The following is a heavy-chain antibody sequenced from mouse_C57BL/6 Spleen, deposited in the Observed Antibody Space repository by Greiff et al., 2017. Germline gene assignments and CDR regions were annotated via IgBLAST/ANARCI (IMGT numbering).Heavy chain of an antibody. CDR2: IWRDGNA. Sequence: VQRVESGPGLVAPSPSLSITCTVSGFSLTSYGVHWVRQPPGKGLEWLVVIWRDGNATYNSDLKSRLNISKDNAKSQVFLKMNSLQTDDTAMDYCARSTMVTSYYCMDYWGQGTSVTVSS. CDR3: ARSTMVTSYYCMDY. V-gene: IGHV2-6*03. D-gene: IGHD2-2*01. J-gene: IGHJ4*01. CDR1: GFSLTSYG.